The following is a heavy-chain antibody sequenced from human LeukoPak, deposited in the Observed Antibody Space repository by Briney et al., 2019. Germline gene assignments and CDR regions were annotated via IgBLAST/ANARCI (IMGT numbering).Heavy chain of an antibody. Sequence: ASVKVSCKASGYTFTRYGISWVRQAPGQGLEWMGWISGYNGHTNYAQKLQGRVTMTTDTSTSTVYMELRSLRSDDTAVYYCARDYHRLVGDIGSDYWSQGTLVIVSS. J-gene: IGHJ4*02. V-gene: IGHV1-18*01. CDR2: ISGYNGHT. CDR3: ARDYHRLVGDIGSDY. CDR1: GYTFTRYG. D-gene: IGHD1-26*01.